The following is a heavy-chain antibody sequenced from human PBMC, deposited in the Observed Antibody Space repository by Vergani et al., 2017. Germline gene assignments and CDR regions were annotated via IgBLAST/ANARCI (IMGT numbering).Heavy chain of an antibody. V-gene: IGHV1-18*04. CDR3: AGDPYIVVVPAASYYYYYYCMDV. Sequence: QVQLVQSGAEVKKPGASVKVSCKASGYTFTSYGISWVRQAPGQGLEWMAGISAYNGNTNYAQKLQGRVTMTTDTSKSTGYMELRSLRSDDTAVYYCAGDPYIVVVPAASYYYYYYCMDVWGQGTTVTVSS. J-gene: IGHJ6*02. CDR1: GYTFTSYG. D-gene: IGHD2-2*01. CDR2: ISAYNGNT.